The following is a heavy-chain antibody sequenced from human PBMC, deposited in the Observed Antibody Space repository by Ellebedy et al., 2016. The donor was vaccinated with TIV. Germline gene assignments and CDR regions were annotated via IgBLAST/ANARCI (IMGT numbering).Heavy chain of an antibody. CDR3: ARKPAYDILTGYPLNAFDV. V-gene: IGHV2-26*01. D-gene: IGHD3-9*01. CDR2: IFSDDER. CDR1: GFSLSNARMG. J-gene: IGHJ3*01. Sequence: SGPTLVKPTETLTLTCTVSGFSLSNARMGVSWIRQPPGKALEWLAHIFSDDERSYSTSLKTRLTISKDTSKSQVVLTMTNMDPVDTATYYCARKPAYDILTGYPLNAFDVWGQGTMVTVSS.